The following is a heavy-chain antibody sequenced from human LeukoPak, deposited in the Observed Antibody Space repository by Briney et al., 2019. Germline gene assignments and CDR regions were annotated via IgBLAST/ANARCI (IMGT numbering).Heavy chain of an antibody. CDR2: IKSKTDGGTT. V-gene: IGHV3-15*01. D-gene: IGHD3-3*01. CDR3: TTDLYDFWSGYSDY. Sequence: GSLRLSCAASGFTFSNAWMSWVRQAPGKGLEWVGRIKSKTDGGTTDYAAPVKGRFTISRDDSKNTLYLQMNSLKTEDTAVYYCTTDLYDFWSGYSDYWGQGTLVTVSS. CDR1: GFTFSNAW. J-gene: IGHJ4*02.